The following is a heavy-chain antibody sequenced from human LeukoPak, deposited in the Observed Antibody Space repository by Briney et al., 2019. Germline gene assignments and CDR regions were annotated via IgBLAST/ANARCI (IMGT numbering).Heavy chain of an antibody. CDR3: AKDGGGIVVVPAAMLDY. J-gene: IGHJ4*02. V-gene: IGHV3-30*18. Sequence: PGRSLRLSCAASGFTFSSYGMHWVRQAPGKGLEWVAVISYDGSNKYYADSVKGRFTISRDNSKNTLYLQMNGLRAEDTAVYYCAKDGGGIVVVPAAMLDYWGQGTLVTVSS. CDR2: ISYDGSNK. CDR1: GFTFSSYG. D-gene: IGHD2-2*01.